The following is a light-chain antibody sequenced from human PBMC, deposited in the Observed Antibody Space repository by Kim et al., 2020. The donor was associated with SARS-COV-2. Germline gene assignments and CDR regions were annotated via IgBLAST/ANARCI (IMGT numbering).Light chain of an antibody. V-gene: IGKV3D-15*01. CDR2: GAS. J-gene: IGKJ1*01. Sequence: EIVMTQSPGTLYVSPGERATLSCRASQSVSSKLAWYQQKPGQAPRLLIYGASTRATGIPARFSGSGSGTEFTLTISSLQSEDFAVYYCQQYNNWPRTFGQGTKVEIK. CDR1: QSVSSK. CDR3: QQYNNWPRT.